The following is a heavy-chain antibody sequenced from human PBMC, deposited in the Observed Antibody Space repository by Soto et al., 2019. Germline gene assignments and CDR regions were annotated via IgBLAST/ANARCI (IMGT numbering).Heavy chain of an antibody. Sequence: QVQLVQSGAEEKKPGASVKVSCKTSGYTFTNYAMHWVRQAPGQRLEWMGWINGDNGNTKYSQNFQGRVTITRDTSANTVYMELSSLRSEDTAVYYCARGPTTTDYGEWFDPWGQGTLVTVSS. V-gene: IGHV1-3*05. CDR1: GYTFTNYA. CDR3: ARGPTTTDYGEWFDP. D-gene: IGHD4-17*01. CDR2: INGDNGNT. J-gene: IGHJ5*02.